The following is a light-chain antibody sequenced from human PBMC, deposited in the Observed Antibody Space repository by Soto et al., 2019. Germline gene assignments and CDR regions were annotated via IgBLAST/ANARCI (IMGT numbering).Light chain of an antibody. CDR3: QQYGSSPRT. CDR2: GAS. CDR1: QSVTSSY. Sequence: EIVLTQSPGTLSLSPGERATLSCRASQSVTSSYLAWYQQKPGQAPRLLIYGASSRATGIPDRFSGSGSGTDFPLTIISLEPEDFAVYYCQQYGSSPRTFGQGTKVEIK. J-gene: IGKJ1*01. V-gene: IGKV3-20*01.